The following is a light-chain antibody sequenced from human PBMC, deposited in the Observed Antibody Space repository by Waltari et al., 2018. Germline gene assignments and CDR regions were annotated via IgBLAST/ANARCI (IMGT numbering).Light chain of an antibody. CDR1: QGISSW. CDR2: AAS. J-gene: IGKJ1*01. CDR3: QQGYNTPWT. V-gene: IGKV1-12*01. Sequence: DIQMTQSPSSLSASVGDKVTITCRASQGISSWLAWYQQKPGKAPKLLIYAASSLQSGGRSRFSGSGSGTDYTLTISSLQPEDFATYYCQQGYNTPWTFGQGTKVEIK.